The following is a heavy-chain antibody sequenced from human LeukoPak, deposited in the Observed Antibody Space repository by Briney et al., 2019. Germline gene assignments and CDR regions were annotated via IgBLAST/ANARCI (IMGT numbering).Heavy chain of an antibody. CDR2: INPSGGST. V-gene: IGHV1-46*01. CDR1: GYTFTSYY. J-gene: IGHJ4*02. Sequence: ASVKVSCKASGYTFTSYYMHWVRQAPGQGLEWMGIINPSGGSTSYAQKFQGRVTMTRDMSTSTVYMELSSLRSEDTAVYYCARAEMATIYFDYWGEGTLVTLS. CDR3: ARAEMATIYFDY. D-gene: IGHD5-24*01.